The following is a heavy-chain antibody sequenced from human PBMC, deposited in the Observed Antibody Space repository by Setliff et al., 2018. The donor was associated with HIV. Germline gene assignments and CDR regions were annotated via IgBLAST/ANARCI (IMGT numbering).Heavy chain of an antibody. D-gene: IGHD3-10*01. J-gene: IGHJ4*02. V-gene: IGHV4-34*01. CDR2: INHSGST. CDR1: GGSFSGYF. Sequence: SETLSLTCAVYGGSFSGYFWSWVRQPPGKGLEWIGDINHSGSTNYNPSLKSRVTISEDMSKNQFSLELSSVTAADTAVYRCASLYYISSWTSYFDSWGQGTLVTVSS. CDR3: ASLYYISSWTSYFDS.